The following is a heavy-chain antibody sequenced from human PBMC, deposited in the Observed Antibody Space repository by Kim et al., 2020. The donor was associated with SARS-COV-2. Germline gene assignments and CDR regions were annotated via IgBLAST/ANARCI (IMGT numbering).Heavy chain of an antibody. D-gene: IGHD3-16*01. CDR1: GFTFSSFA. CDR3: AKVFHYGSGGMTNYFGY. CDR2: INGDGGLR. V-gene: IGHV3-23*01. J-gene: IGHJ4*02. Sequence: GGSLRLSCEASGFTFSSFAMTWVRQLPGKGLEWLSVINGDGGLRFYADSVRGRFTISRDNSNNTLYLQMNNLRDDETAVFYCAKVFHYGSGGMTNYFGYWGQGALVTGSA.